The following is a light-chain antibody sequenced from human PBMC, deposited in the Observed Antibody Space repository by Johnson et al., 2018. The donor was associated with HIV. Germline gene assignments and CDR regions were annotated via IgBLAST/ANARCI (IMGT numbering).Light chain of an antibody. V-gene: IGLV1-51*01. CDR1: SSNIGNNY. CDR3: GTWDSSLGV. CDR2: DNN. J-gene: IGLJ1*01. Sequence: QSVLTQPPSVSAAPVQKVTISCSGSSSNIGNNYVSWYQQLPGTAPKLLINDNNKRPSGIPDLISGSKSGTSATLGITGLQTGDEADYYCGTWDSSLGVFGTGTKVTVL.